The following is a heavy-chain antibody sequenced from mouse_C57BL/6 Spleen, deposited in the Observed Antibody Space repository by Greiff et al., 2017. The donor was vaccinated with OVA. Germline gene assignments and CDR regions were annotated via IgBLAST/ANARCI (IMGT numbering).Heavy chain of an antibody. V-gene: IGHV1-53*01. CDR1: GYTFTSYW. CDR3: AREGLRYYAMDY. D-gene: IGHD1-1*01. CDR2: INPSNGGT. Sequence: QVQLQQSGTELVKPGASVKLSCKASGYTFTSYWMHWVKQRPGQGLEWIGNINPSNGGTNYNEKFKSKATLTVDKSSSTAYMQLSSLTSEDSAVYYCAREGLRYYAMDYWGQGTSVTVSS. J-gene: IGHJ4*01.